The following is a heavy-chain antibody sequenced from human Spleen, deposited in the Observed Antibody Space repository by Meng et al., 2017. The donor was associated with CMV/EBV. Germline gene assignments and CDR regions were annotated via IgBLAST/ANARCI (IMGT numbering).Heavy chain of an antibody. J-gene: IGHJ4*02. CDR3: TRHPHDTMIVVAHDY. CDR2: IRSKANSYAT. Sequence: GESLKISCAASGFTFSGSAMHWVRQASGKGLEWVGRIRSKANSYATAYAASVKGRFTISRDDSKNTAYLQMNSLKTEDTAVYYCTRHPHDTMIVVAHDYWGQGTLVTVSS. CDR1: GFTFSGSA. D-gene: IGHD3-22*01. V-gene: IGHV3-73*01.